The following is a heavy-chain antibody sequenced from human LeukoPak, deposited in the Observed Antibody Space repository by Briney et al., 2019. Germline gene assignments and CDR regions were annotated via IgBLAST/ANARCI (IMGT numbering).Heavy chain of an antibody. V-gene: IGHV5-51*01. Sequence: GASLQISCKGSGYSFTSYWIGWVRQLPGKGLEWMGIIYPGDSDTRYSPSFQGQVTISADKSISTAYLQWSSLKASDTAMYYCARLWKRIAVAGGVDYWGQGTLVTVSS. CDR2: IYPGDSDT. CDR1: GYSFTSYW. J-gene: IGHJ4*02. CDR3: ARLWKRIAVAGGVDY. D-gene: IGHD6-19*01.